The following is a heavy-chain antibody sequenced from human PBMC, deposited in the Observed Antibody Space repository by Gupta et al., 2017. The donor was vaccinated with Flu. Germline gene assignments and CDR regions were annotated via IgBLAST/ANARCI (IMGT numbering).Heavy chain of an antibody. D-gene: IGHD2-15*01. V-gene: IGHV3-23*01. CDR3: AKRRDTGGSRSDGMDV. CDR2: ISGGGGTT. J-gene: IGHJ6*02. CDR1: GFTLSSCA. Sequence: EVQLLDSGGGLVQPGGSLRLSCAASGFTLSSCAMTWVRQAPGKGLEWVSTISGGGGTTYYADSVRGRFTISRDNSKNTLYLQMDSLRAEDTAVYYCAKRRDTGGSRSDGMDVWGQGTTVTVSS.